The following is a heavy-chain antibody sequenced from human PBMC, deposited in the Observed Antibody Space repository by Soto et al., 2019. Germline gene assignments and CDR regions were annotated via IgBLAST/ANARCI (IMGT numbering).Heavy chain of an antibody. CDR2: ISSSSSYI. V-gene: IGHV3-21*01. D-gene: IGHD3-10*01. J-gene: IGHJ3*02. Sequence: PVGSLRLSCAASGFTFSSYSMNWVRQAPGKGLEWVSSISSSSSYIYYADSVKGRFTISRDNAKNSLYLQMNSLRAEDTAVYYCARDRVTMVRGVNAFDIWGQGTMVTVSS. CDR3: ARDRVTMVRGVNAFDI. CDR1: GFTFSSYS.